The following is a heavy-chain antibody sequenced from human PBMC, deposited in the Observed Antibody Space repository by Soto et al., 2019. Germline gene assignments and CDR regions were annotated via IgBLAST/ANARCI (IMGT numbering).Heavy chain of an antibody. D-gene: IGHD6-19*01. V-gene: IGHV3-74*01. CDR2: INSDGSSI. J-gene: IGHJ4*02. Sequence: GGSLRLSCAPSGFTFSGYWMHWVRQAPGKGLVWVSRINSDGSSISYADSVKGRFTISRDNAKNTLYLQMNSLRAEDTAVYYCARVGYSSGWNPFDYWGQGTLVTVSS. CDR3: ARVGYSSGWNPFDY. CDR1: GFTFSGYW.